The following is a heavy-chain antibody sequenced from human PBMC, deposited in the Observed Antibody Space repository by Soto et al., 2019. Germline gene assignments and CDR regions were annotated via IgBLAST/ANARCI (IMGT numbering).Heavy chain of an antibody. CDR2: IYSSGAT. CDR3: ARGIGTSGDDC. V-gene: IGHV4-30-4*01. J-gene: IGHJ4*02. D-gene: IGHD1-26*01. Sequence: QVQLQESGPGLVKPSQTLSLTCTVSGGSISSGDYYWTWIRQPPGKGLEWIGYIYSSGATYNNPSLRSRVITSVDTSKNQFSLKLSSVTAADTAVYYCARGIGTSGDDCWGQGTLVTVSS. CDR1: GGSISSGDYY.